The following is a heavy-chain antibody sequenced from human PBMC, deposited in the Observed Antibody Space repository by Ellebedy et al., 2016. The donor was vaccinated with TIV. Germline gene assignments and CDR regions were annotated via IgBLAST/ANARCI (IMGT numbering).Heavy chain of an antibody. CDR1: GGSFSGYY. D-gene: IGHD3-3*01. CDR2: VHHSGST. CDR3: ARDPGFWSGADY. J-gene: IGHJ4*02. Sequence: MPGGSLRLSCAVYGGSFSGYYWSWVRQSPGKGLEWIGEVHHSGSTHYSPSLKSRVTISEDRSKNHLSLKLTSVTAADTAVYYCARDPGFWSGADYWGQGTLVTVSS. V-gene: IGHV4-34*01.